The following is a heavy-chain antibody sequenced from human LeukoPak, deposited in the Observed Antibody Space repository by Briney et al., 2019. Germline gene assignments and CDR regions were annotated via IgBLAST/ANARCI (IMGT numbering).Heavy chain of an antibody. Sequence: ASGKVSRKASGYTFTSYGISWVRQAPGQGLEWMGWISSYNGNTKYAQKLQGRVTTTTDTSTSTAYMELRSLRSDDTAVYYCARDAFPTMTPYFDYWGQGTLVTVSS. D-gene: IGHD3-22*01. CDR2: ISSYNGNT. V-gene: IGHV1-18*01. CDR3: ARDAFPTMTPYFDY. J-gene: IGHJ4*02. CDR1: GYTFTSYG.